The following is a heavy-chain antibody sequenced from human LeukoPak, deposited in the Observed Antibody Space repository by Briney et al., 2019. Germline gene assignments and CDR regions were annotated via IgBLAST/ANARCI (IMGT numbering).Heavy chain of an antibody. CDR2: IKQDGSKE. Sequence: GGSLRPYCVASGFPFSSYWMTWVRQAPGKGLEWVANIKQDGSKESYVDSVKGRFTISRDNAKNSLYLQMNSLRAEDTAIYYCTRVGYIDEGIDYWGQGTLVTVSS. CDR3: TRVGYIDEGIDY. CDR1: GFPFSSYW. J-gene: IGHJ4*02. D-gene: IGHD5-24*01. V-gene: IGHV3-7*04.